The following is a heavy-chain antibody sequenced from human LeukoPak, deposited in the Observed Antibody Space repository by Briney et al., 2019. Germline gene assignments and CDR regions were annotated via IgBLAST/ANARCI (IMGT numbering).Heavy chain of an antibody. J-gene: IGHJ4*02. Sequence: SQTLSPTCAISGDRASSNSAAWNWIRQPPSKGLEWLGRTYYRSKWYNDNSVAVKTRITINPDTSKTQFSLQLNSVTPEDTAVYYCARGHNWGESGFDYWGQGTLVTVSS. CDR1: GDRASSNSAA. D-gene: IGHD1-1*01. CDR2: TYYRSKWYN. CDR3: ARGHNWGESGFDY. V-gene: IGHV6-1*01.